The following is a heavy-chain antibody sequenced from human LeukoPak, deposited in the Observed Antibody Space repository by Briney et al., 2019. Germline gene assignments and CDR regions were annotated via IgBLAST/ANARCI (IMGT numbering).Heavy chain of an antibody. CDR3: AREWAGTDY. CDR2: INHSGST. CDR1: GGSFSGYY. J-gene: IGHJ4*02. D-gene: IGHD1-1*01. V-gene: IGHV4-34*01. Sequence: PSETLSLTCAVYGGSFSGYYWSWIRQPPGKGLEWIGEINHSGSTNYNPSLKSRVTISVDTSKSQFSLKLSSVTAADTAVHYCAREWAGTDYWGQGTLVTVSS.